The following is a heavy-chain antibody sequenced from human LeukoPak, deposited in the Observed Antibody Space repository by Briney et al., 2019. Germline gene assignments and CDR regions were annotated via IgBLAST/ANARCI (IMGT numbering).Heavy chain of an antibody. CDR2: IRYDGSNK. Sequence: PGGSLRLSCAASGFTFSSYDIHWVRQAPGKGLEWVAFIRYDGSNKKYADSVRGRFTISRDNSKNTLYLQMNSLRAEDTAVYYCARRRYSGSSQHFDYWGLGTLVTVSS. CDR3: ARRRYSGSSQHFDY. J-gene: IGHJ4*02. D-gene: IGHD1-26*01. CDR1: GFTFSSYD. V-gene: IGHV3-30*02.